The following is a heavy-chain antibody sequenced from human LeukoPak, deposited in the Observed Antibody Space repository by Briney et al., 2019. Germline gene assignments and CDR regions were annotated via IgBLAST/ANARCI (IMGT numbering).Heavy chain of an antibody. Sequence: ASVKVSCKASGYTFTSYAMNWVRQAPGQGLEWMGWINTNTGNPTYAQGFTGRFVFSLDTSVSTAYLQISSLKAEDTAVYYCARGLLTRGSSWYVHYYYYMDVWGKGTTVTVSS. CDR2: INTNTGNP. V-gene: IGHV7-4-1*02. J-gene: IGHJ6*03. CDR3: ARGLLTRGSSWYVHYYYYMDV. D-gene: IGHD6-13*01. CDR1: GYTFTSYA.